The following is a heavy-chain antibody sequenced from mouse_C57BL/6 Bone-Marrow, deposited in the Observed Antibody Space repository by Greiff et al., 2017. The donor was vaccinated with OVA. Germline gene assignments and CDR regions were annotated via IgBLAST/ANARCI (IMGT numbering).Heavy chain of an antibody. Sequence: VKLVESGAELVRPGASVTLSCKASGYTFTDYEMHWVKQTPVHGLEWIGAIDPETGGTAYNQKFKGKAILTADKSSSTAYMELRSLTSEDSAVYYCTEGYGNFLYWYFDVWGTGTTVTVSS. CDR1: GYTFTDYE. V-gene: IGHV1-15*01. CDR2: IDPETGGT. D-gene: IGHD2-10*02. CDR3: TEGYGNFLYWYFDV. J-gene: IGHJ1*03.